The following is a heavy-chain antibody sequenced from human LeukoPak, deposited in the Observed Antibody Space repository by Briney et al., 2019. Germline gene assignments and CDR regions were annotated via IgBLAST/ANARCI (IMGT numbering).Heavy chain of an antibody. CDR3: AGGRTDIVVVPATLRNYYFDY. V-gene: IGHV1-69*06. J-gene: IGHJ4*02. CDR2: IMPMFGKA. Sequence: SVKVSCKASGYTFTSYYMHWVRQAPGQGLEWMGGIMPMFGKANYAQKFQGKVTTTADKATSTAYMELSSLRSEDTAVYYCAGGRTDIVVVPATLRNYYFDYWGQGTLVTVSS. CDR1: GYTFTSYY. D-gene: IGHD2-2*01.